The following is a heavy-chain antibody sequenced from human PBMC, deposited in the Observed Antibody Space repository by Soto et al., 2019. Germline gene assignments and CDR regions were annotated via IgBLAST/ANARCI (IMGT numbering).Heavy chain of an antibody. J-gene: IGHJ4*02. CDR1: GGSISSSSYY. CDR2: IYYSGTT. Sequence: QLQLQESGPGLVKPSETLSLTCTVSGGSISSSSYYWGWIRQPPGKGLEWIGSIYYSGTTYYNPSLKSRVTISVDTSQNQFSLKLSSVNAADTAIYYCAGHLRYCGGGTCYHREVDYWGQGTLVTVSS. V-gene: IGHV4-39*01. CDR3: AGHLRYCGGGTCYHREVDY. D-gene: IGHD2-15*01.